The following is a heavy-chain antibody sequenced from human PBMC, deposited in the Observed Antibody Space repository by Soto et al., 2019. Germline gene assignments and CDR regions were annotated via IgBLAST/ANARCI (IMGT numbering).Heavy chain of an antibody. D-gene: IGHD1-26*01. J-gene: IGHJ6*02. Sequence: SVKVSCKASGGTFSSYAIRWVRQAPGQGLEWMGGIIPIFGTANYAQKFQGRVTITADESTSTAYMELSSLRSEDTAVYYCAREPWGGYYYGMDVWGQGTTVTVSS. CDR3: AREPWGGYYYGMDV. CDR1: GGTFSSYA. V-gene: IGHV1-69*13. CDR2: IIPIFGTA.